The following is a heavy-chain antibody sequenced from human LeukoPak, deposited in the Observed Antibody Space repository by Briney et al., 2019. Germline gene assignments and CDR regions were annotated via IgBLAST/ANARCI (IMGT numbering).Heavy chain of an antibody. V-gene: IGHV3-11*01. CDR2: ISSSGGIT. J-gene: IGHJ5*02. CDR1: GFIFSDYY. CDR3: ARTGGAGSPSDT. D-gene: IGHD3-10*01. Sequence: GGSLRLSCAASGFIFSDYYMTWIRQAPGKGLEWDSYISSSGGITYYADSVKGRFAISRDNAKNSLYLEMNSLRDDDTAVYFCARTGGAGSPSDTWGQGTLVTVSS.